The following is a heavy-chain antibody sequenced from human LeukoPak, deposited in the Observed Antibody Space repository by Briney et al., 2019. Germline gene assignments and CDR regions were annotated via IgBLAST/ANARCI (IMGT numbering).Heavy chain of an antibody. J-gene: IGHJ4*02. Sequence: AGGSLRLSCSASGFNLTSFVMHWVRQAPGKGLEYVSAISSNGGSTYYADSVKGRFTISRDNSKNTLYLQMSSLRADDTAVYYCVKGFYDIVTDYWGFGYYWGQGTLVTVSS. V-gene: IGHV3-64D*06. CDR3: VKGFYDIVTDYWGFGYY. CDR1: GFNLTSFV. CDR2: ISSNGGST. D-gene: IGHD3-9*01.